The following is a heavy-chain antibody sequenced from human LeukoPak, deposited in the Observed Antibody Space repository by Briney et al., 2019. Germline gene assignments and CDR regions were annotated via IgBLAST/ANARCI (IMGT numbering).Heavy chain of an antibody. CDR2: INHSGST. J-gene: IGHJ6*02. CDR1: GGSFSGYY. D-gene: IGHD4-17*01. CDR3: ARHPDYGDYGRYYYGMDV. Sequence: PSETLSLTCAVYGGSFSGYYWSWIRQPPGKGLEWIGEINHSGSTNYNPSLKSRVTISTDMSKNQFSLKLSSVTAADTAVYYCARHPDYGDYGRYYYGMDVWGQGTTVTASS. V-gene: IGHV4-34*01.